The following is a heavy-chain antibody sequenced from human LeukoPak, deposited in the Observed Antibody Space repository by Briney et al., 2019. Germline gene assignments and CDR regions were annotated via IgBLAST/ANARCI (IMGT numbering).Heavy chain of an antibody. V-gene: IGHV1-24*01. J-gene: IGHJ4*02. D-gene: IGHD3-22*01. CDR3: ATAPYYYGSSGYNDFAY. Sequence: ASVKVSCKVSGYTLTELSMHWVRQAPGKGLEWMGGFDPEDGETIYAQKFQGRVTMTEDTSTDTAYMELSSLRSEDTAVYYCATAPYYYGSSGYNDFAYWGQGTLVTVSS. CDR1: GYTLTELS. CDR2: FDPEDGET.